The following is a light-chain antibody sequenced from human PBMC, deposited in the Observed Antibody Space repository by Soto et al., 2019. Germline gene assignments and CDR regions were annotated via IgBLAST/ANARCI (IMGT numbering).Light chain of an antibody. V-gene: IGKV3-15*01. Sequence: EIVMTQSPATLSVSPGERATLSFRASQSVSSNLAWYQQKPGQAPRLLIYGASTRATGIPARFSGSGSGTDFTLTISRLEPEDFAVYYCQQYGNSPQTFGQGTKVDIK. CDR2: GAS. J-gene: IGKJ1*01. CDR3: QQYGNSPQT. CDR1: QSVSSN.